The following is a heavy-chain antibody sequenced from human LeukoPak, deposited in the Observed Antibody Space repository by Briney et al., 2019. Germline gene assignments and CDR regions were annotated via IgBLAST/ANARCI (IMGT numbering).Heavy chain of an antibody. Sequence: GGSLRLSCAASGFTFSSYWMHWVRQAPGKGLVWVSRINSDGSSTSYADSVKCRFTISRDNAKNTLYLQMNSLRAEDTAVYYCAREGDSGYDHNWFDPWGQGTLVTVSS. CDR1: GFTFSSYW. V-gene: IGHV3-74*01. D-gene: IGHD5-12*01. CDR3: AREGDSGYDHNWFDP. J-gene: IGHJ5*02. CDR2: INSDGSST.